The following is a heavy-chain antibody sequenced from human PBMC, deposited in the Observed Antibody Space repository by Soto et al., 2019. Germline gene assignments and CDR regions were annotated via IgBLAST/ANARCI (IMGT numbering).Heavy chain of an antibody. J-gene: IGHJ5*02. CDR1: GYTFTGYY. Sequence: ASVKVSCKASGYTFTGYYMHWVRQAPGQGLEWMGWINPNSGGTNYAQKFQGWVTMTRDTSISTAYMELSRLRSDDTAVYYCARHMVRGVMGTKTNWFDPWGQGTLVTVSS. CDR3: ARHMVRGVMGTKTNWFDP. D-gene: IGHD3-10*01. V-gene: IGHV1-2*04. CDR2: INPNSGGT.